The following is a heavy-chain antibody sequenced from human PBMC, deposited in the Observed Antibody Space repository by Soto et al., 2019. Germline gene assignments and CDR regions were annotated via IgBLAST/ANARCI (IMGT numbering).Heavy chain of an antibody. CDR2: VRGGGDLT. D-gene: IGHD3-10*01. J-gene: IGHJ4*02. V-gene: IGHV3-23*01. CDR3: TRDLRGVFAY. CDR1: GVTIINYA. Sequence: RLRYAASGVTIINYARRRVRQAPGKGLEWITSVRGGGDLTYYADSVKGRFTISRDNSQNTISLQMHGLRAEDSAVYYCTRDLRGVFAYWGQGTVVTVSS.